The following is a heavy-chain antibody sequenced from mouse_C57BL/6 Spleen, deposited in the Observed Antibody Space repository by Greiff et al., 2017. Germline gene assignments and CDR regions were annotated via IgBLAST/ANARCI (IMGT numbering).Heavy chain of an antibody. V-gene: IGHV1-64*01. Sequence: VQLQQPGAELVKPGASVKLSCKASGYTFTSYWMHWVKQRPGQGLEWIGMIHPNSGSTNYNEKFKSKATLTVDKSSSTAYMQLSSLTSEDSAVYYCARRKTAQATFFDYWGQGTTLTVSS. CDR3: ARRKTAQATFFDY. CDR1: GYTFTSYW. D-gene: IGHD3-2*02. J-gene: IGHJ2*01. CDR2: IHPNSGST.